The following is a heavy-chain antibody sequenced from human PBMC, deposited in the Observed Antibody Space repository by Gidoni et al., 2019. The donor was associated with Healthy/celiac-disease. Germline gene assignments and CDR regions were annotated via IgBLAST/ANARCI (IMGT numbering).Heavy chain of an antibody. CDR3: AKDGSTAGGFDY. D-gene: IGHD3-10*01. Sequence: EVQLLESGGGLVQPGGSLRRSCAASGFTFSRDAMSWVRQAPGKGLEWVSAISGSGGSTYYADSVKGRFTISRDNSKNTLYLQMNSLRAEDTAVYYCAKDGSTAGGFDYWDQGTLVTVSS. CDR1: GFTFSRDA. J-gene: IGHJ4*02. V-gene: IGHV3-23*01. CDR2: ISGSGGST.